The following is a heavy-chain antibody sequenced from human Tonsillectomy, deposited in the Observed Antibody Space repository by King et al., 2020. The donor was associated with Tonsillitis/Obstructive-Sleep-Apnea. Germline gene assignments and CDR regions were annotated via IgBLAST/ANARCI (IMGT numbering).Heavy chain of an antibody. CDR1: GFTLSSYE. CDR2: ISSSGYTI. J-gene: IGHJ6*03. CDR3: ARVGYDFWSGYYTYYMDV. Sequence: VQLVESGGGLVQPGGSLRLSCAASGFTLSSYEMNWVRQAPGKGLEWRSYISSSGYTICYAGSVKGRFTISRDSAKNSLYLQMNSLRAEDTAVYYCARVGYDFWSGYYTYYMDVWGKGTTVTVSS. D-gene: IGHD3-3*01. V-gene: IGHV3-48*03.